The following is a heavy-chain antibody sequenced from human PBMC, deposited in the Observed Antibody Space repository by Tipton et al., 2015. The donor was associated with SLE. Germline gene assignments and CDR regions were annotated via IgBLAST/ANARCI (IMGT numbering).Heavy chain of an antibody. CDR2: MNPNSGNT. CDR3: ARGSRSSGYYYYYMDV. J-gene: IGHJ6*03. D-gene: IGHD6-19*01. V-gene: IGHV1-8*02. Sequence: QLVQSGAEVKKPGASVKVSCKASGYTFTSYDINWVRQATGQGLEWMGWMNPNSGNTGYAQKFQGRVTMTRNTSVSTAYMELSSLRSEDTAVYYCARGSRSSGYYYYYMDVWGKGTTVTVSS. CDR1: GYTFTSYD.